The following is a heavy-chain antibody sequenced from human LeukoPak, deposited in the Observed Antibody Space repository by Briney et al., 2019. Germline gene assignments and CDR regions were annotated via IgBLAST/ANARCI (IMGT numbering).Heavy chain of an antibody. D-gene: IGHD1-14*01. J-gene: IGHJ6*03. CDR1: GFTFSNYW. Sequence: PGGSLRLSCAASGFTFSNYWMHWVRKAPGRGLEWVAVISHDGYNKSYSGSVKGRFTISRDNSENTLSLQMNSLRADDAAIYYCARASGHRNYYYYIDVGGKGATVTVSS. CDR2: ISHDGYNK. V-gene: IGHV3-30*03. CDR3: ARASGHRNYYYYIDV.